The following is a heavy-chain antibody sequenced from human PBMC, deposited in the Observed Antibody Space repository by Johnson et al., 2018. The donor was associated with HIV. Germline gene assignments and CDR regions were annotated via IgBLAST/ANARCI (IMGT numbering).Heavy chain of an antibody. J-gene: IGHJ3*02. CDR1: GFTFSSYA. D-gene: IGHD4-11*01. Sequence: QVQLVESGGGVVQPGRSLRLSCAASGFTFSSYAMHWVRQAPGKGLEWVSVIYSGGSTYYADSVKGRFTISRDNSKNTLYLQMNSLRAEDTAVYYCARDYSNPPHAFDIWGQGTMVTVSS. V-gene: IGHV3-NL1*01. CDR3: ARDYSNPPHAFDI. CDR2: IYSGGST.